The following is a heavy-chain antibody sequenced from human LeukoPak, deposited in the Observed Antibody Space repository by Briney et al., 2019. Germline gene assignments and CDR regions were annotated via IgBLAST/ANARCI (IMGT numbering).Heavy chain of an antibody. CDR2: IYTSGST. D-gene: IGHD2-15*01. V-gene: IGHV4-61*02. Sequence: SETLSLTCTVSGGSISSGDYYWSWIRQPAGKGLEWVGRIYTSGSTNYNPSLKSRVTISEDTSKNQFSLKMSSVTAADTAVYFCANSPLGRYYFDYWGQGTLVTVSS. J-gene: IGHJ4*02. CDR3: ANSPLGRYYFDY. CDR1: GGSISSGDYY.